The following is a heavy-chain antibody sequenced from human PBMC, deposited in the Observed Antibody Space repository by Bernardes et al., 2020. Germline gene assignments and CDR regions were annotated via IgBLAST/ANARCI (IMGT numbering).Heavy chain of an antibody. J-gene: IGHJ5*02. Sequence: GGSLRLSCAASGFDFDNYAMHWVRQAPGKGPEYVAGISWDSTTLGYAASVRGRFIISRNNAKNALFLQMNGLRREDTALYYCTKDKFSRSWYDPDRGNWFDPWGQGTLVSVSS. CDR3: TKDKFSRSWYDPDRGNWFDP. V-gene: IGHV3-9*01. CDR2: ISWDSTTL. CDR1: GFDFDNYA. D-gene: IGHD6-13*01.